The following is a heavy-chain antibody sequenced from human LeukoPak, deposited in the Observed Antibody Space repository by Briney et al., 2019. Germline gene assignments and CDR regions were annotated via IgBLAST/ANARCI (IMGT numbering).Heavy chain of an antibody. J-gene: IGHJ4*02. D-gene: IGHD3-10*01. CDR2: IYHSGST. CDR3: ARTRYYYNSRSYGAQYYFDY. CDR1: GYSISSGYY. Sequence: TSETLSLTCTVSGYSISSGYYWGWVRQPPGKGLEWIGSIYHSGSTYYNPSLKSRVTISVDTSKNQFSLKLSSVTAADTAVYYCARTRYYYNSRSYGAQYYFDYWGQGTLVTVSS. V-gene: IGHV4-38-2*02.